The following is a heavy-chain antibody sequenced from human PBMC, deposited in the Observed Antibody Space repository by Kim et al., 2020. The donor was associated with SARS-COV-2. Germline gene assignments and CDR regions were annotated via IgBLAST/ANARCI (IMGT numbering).Heavy chain of an antibody. D-gene: IGHD1-26*01. CDR2: IYYRGTT. Sequence: SETLSLTCTVSGGSISSGGYYWSWIRQHPGKGLEWIGCIYYRGTTFYNPSLKSRVTISVDTSKNQFSLNLNSVTAADTAVYYCAKTGGGSYRYFQHWGQGTLVTVSS. J-gene: IGHJ1*01. V-gene: IGHV4-31*03. CDR1: GGSISSGGYY. CDR3: AKTGGGSYRYFQH.